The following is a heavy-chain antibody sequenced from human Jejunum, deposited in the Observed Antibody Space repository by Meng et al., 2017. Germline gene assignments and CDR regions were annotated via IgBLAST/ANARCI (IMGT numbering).Heavy chain of an antibody. D-gene: IGHD5-18*01. CDR1: GFTVSSNY. Sequence: GGSLRLSCAASGFTVSSNYMSWVRQAPGKGLEWVSVIYSGGSTYYADSVKGRFTISRDNSKNTLYLQMNSLRAEDTAVYYCARDRVDTAIFYWGQGTLVTVSS. J-gene: IGHJ4*02. CDR3: ARDRVDTAIFY. CDR2: IYSGGST. V-gene: IGHV3-66*02.